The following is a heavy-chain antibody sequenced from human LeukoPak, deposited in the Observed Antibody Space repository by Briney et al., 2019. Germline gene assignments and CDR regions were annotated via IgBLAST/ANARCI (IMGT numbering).Heavy chain of an antibody. Sequence: GGSLRLSCAASGFTFSSYGMHWVRQAPGKGLEWVAVIWYDGSNKYYADSVKGRFTISRDNSKNTLYLQMNSLRAEDTAVYYCARCGSGYYTCFDYWGQGTLATVSS. D-gene: IGHD3-3*01. CDR1: GFTFSSYG. V-gene: IGHV3-33*01. CDR3: ARCGSGYYTCFDY. J-gene: IGHJ4*02. CDR2: IWYDGSNK.